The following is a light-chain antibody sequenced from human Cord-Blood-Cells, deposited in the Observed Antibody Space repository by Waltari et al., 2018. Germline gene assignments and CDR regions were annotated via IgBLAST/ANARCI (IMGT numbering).Light chain of an antibody. J-gene: IGLJ3*02. Sequence: QSVLTRPPSVSGAPGQRVPISCTRSRPNLGAGYDVDWYQQLPGTAHKLLISCNSNPPSGVPDRFSGSKSGTSASLAISGLQAEDEADYYCQSYDSSLSGSVFGGGAKLTVL. CDR1: RPNLGAGYD. CDR2: CNS. V-gene: IGLV1-40*01. CDR3: QSYDSSLSGSV.